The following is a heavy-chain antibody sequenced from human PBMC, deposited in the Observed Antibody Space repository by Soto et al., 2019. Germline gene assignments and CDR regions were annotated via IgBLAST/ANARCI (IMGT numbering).Heavy chain of an antibody. Sequence: QVQLVESGGGLVKPGGSLRLSCAASGFVFSDYYMSWIRQAPGKGLEWISYITSGGRTIYYADSVKGRFTISRDNAXXSLYLQMNSLRVEDTAVYYCARDPLVVEAAMGFDYWGQGTLVTVSS. D-gene: IGHD2-21*02. CDR3: ARDPLVVEAAMGFDY. J-gene: IGHJ4*02. CDR1: GFVFSDYY. V-gene: IGHV3-11*01. CDR2: ITSGGRTI.